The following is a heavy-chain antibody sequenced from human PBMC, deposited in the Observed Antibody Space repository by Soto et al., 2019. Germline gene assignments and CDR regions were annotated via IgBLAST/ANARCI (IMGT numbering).Heavy chain of an antibody. D-gene: IGHD3-10*01. CDR1: GFTFSSYG. Sequence: GGSLRLSCAASGFTFSSYGMHWVRQAPGKGLEWVAIIWYDGSNKYYADSVKGRFTLSRDNSKNTLYLQMNSLRAEDTAVYYCARDDHFSGSYYRGVDYWGKGSLVTVSS. J-gene: IGHJ4*02. V-gene: IGHV3-33*01. CDR2: IWYDGSNK. CDR3: ARDDHFSGSYYRGVDY.